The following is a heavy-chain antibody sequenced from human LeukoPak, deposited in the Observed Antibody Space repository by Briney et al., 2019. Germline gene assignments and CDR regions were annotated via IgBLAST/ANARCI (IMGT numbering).Heavy chain of an antibody. CDR2: ISSGSSFI. V-gene: IGHV3-21*01. J-gene: IGHJ5*02. CDR3: ARDQGGERWFDP. D-gene: IGHD3-16*01. CDR1: GFNFGSYA. Sequence: GGSLRLSCAASGFNFGSYAMNWVRQAPGKGLEWVSSISSGSSFIYYADSVKGRFTISRDNAKSSLYLQMNSLRAEDMAIYYCARDQGGERWFDPWGQGTLVTVSS.